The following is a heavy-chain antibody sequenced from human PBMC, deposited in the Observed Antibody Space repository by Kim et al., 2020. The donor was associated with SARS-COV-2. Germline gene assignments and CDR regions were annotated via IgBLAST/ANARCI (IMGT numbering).Heavy chain of an antibody. Sequence: SETLSLTCTISGASIGTDYWTWIRQSPGRGLEWIGYIFYTGKTCYNPSLRSRVSLSLDTSRNQFSLRLNSVTAADTAVYFCARLPDINGWPFDYWAQGT. CDR2: IFYTGKT. CDR1: GASIGTDY. J-gene: IGHJ4*02. D-gene: IGHD6-19*01. CDR3: ARLPDINGWPFDY. V-gene: IGHV4-59*08.